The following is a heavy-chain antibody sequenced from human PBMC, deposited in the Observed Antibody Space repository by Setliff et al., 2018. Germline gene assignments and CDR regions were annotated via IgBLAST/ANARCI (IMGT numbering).Heavy chain of an antibody. Sequence: SETLSLTCTASGGSISNSNYYWGWIRQPPGKGLEWIGSISFSGTTYYNPSLKSRVTMSINTSKNHFSLNLSSVTAADTAVYFCAKTELGLTGTKNWFDPWGQGTLVTVSS. CDR2: ISFSGTT. D-gene: IGHD1-7*01. CDR1: GGSISNSNYY. V-gene: IGHV4-39*07. J-gene: IGHJ5*02. CDR3: AKTELGLTGTKNWFDP.